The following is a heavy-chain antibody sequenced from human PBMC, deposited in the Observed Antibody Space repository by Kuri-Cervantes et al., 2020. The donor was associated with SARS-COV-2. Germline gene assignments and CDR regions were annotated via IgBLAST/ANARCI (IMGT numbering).Heavy chain of an antibody. D-gene: IGHD2-2*01. CDR2: INPNSGGT. CDR1: GYTFTGYY. J-gene: IGHJ3*02. Sequence: ASVKVSCKASGYTFTGYYMHWVRQAPGQGLEWMGRINPNSGGTNYAQKFQGRVTMTRNTPISTAYMELSSLRSEDTAVYYCARAPYARRAFDIWGQGTMVTVSS. V-gene: IGHV1-2*06. CDR3: ARAPYARRAFDI.